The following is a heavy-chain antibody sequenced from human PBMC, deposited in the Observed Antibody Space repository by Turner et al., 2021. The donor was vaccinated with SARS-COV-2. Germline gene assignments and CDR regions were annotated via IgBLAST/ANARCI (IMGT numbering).Heavy chain of an antibody. V-gene: IGHV3-11*06. J-gene: IGHJ4*02. CDR2: ISSSSSYT. D-gene: IGHD3-16*01. CDR3: AGAYDYLYK. Sequence: QVQLVESAGGLVKPGGTLRLSCAASGFTFSDYYMSWSRQAPGKGLEWFSYISSSSSYTNYADSVKGLFTISRDNAKNSLYLQMNSLRADDTAVYYCAGAYDYLYKWGQGTLVTVSS. CDR1: GFTFSDYY.